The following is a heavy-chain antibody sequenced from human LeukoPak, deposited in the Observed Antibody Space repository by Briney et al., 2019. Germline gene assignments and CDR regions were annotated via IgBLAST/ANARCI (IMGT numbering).Heavy chain of an antibody. CDR2: IKEDGNKQ. CDR1: GFTFSDYW. J-gene: IGHJ3*02. V-gene: IGHV3-7*01. Sequence: GGPPRLSCVASGFTFSDYWMTWVRKAPGKGLERVANIKEDGNKQYYLDSVKGRFAISRDNGKNSLYLQMNSLRAEDTAAFYCAREIPGAMNAFDIWGQGTMVTVSS. D-gene: IGHD2-2*01. CDR3: AREIPGAMNAFDI.